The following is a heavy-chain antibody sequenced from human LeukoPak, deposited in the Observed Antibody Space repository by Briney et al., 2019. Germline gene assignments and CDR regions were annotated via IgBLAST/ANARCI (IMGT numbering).Heavy chain of an antibody. V-gene: IGHV3-7*01. D-gene: IGHD3-22*01. CDR1: GFTFSSHW. J-gene: IGHJ4*02. Sequence: PGGSLRLSCAASGFTFSSHWMSWVRQAPGKGLEWVANIKQDGDEKNYVDSVKGRFTVSRDNAKNSLYLQMNSLRAEDTAVYYCARDQYYYDSSGSLFDYWGQGTLVTVSS. CDR3: ARDQYYYDSSGSLFDY. CDR2: IKQDGDEK.